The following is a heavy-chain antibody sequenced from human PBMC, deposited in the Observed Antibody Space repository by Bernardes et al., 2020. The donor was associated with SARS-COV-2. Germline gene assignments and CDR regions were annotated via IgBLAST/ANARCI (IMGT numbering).Heavy chain of an antibody. Sequence: GASLKISCKGSGYSFTSYWIGWVRQMPGKGLEWMGVMYPGDSNTKYSPSFEGQVTISADKSISTAYLQWSSLKASDTAIYYCARTLQRATVTTFWIDTWGQGTLVTVSS. D-gene: IGHD4-17*01. CDR2: MYPGDSNT. J-gene: IGHJ5*02. CDR3: ARTLQRATVTTFWIDT. V-gene: IGHV5-51*01. CDR1: GYSFTSYW.